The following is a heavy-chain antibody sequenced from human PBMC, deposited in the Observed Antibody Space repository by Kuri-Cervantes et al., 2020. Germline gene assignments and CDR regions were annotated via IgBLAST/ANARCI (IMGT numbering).Heavy chain of an antibody. CDR3: AKEGPGPT. CDR2: INHSGST. V-gene: IGHV4-38-2*02. Sequence: SETLSLTCAVSGYSISSGYYWGWIRQPPGKGLEWIGEINHSGSTNYNPSLKSRVTISVDTSKNQFSLKLSSVTAADTAVYYCAKEGPGPTWGQGTLVTVSS. J-gene: IGHJ4*02. D-gene: IGHD1-14*01. CDR1: GYSISSGYY.